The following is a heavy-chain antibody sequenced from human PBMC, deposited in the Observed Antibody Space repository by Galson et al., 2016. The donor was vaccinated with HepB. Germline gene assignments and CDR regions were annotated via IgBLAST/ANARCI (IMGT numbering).Heavy chain of an antibody. CDR3: AKDPSAGWYWSEYFQY. D-gene: IGHD6-19*01. V-gene: IGHV3-23*01. Sequence: SLRLSCAASGFTFSDYAMSWGRQAPGKGLEWVSSISSNVGSTYYADSVKGRFNISRDNSKNTLYLQMNSLRPEDTALYYCAKDPSAGWYWSEYFQYWGQGPLIIFSS. J-gene: IGHJ1*01. CDR1: GFTFSDYA. CDR2: ISSNVGST.